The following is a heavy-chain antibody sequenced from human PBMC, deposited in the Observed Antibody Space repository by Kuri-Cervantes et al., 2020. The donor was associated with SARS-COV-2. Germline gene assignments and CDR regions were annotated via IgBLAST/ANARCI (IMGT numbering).Heavy chain of an antibody. CDR3: AREAYSSSKNWFDP. Sequence: LSCTVSGGSISSYYWSWIRQPPGKGLEWIGYIYYSGSTNYNPSLKSRVTISVDTSKNQFSPKLSSVTAADTAVYYCAREAYSSSKNWFDPWGQGTLVTVSS. V-gene: IGHV4-59*01. CDR2: IYYSGST. D-gene: IGHD6-13*01. CDR1: GGSISSYY. J-gene: IGHJ5*02.